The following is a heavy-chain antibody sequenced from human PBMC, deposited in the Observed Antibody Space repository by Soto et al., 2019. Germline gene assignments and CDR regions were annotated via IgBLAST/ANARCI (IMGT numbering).Heavy chain of an antibody. V-gene: IGHV3-13*01. Sequence: PGGALSLSCSASELTFSSYHMHWVRQATGKGLEWVSAIGTAGDTYYPGSVKGRFTISRENAKNSLYLQMNSLIAGDTAVYYCARGSWTEAFDIWGQGTMVTVSS. J-gene: IGHJ3*02. CDR2: IGTAGDT. CDR3: ARGSWTEAFDI. CDR1: ELTFSSYH. D-gene: IGHD6-13*01.